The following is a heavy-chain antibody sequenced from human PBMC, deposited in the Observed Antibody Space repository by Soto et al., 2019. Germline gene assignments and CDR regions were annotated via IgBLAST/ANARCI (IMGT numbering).Heavy chain of an antibody. Sequence: ASVKVSCKASGYTFTRYTMHWVRQAPGQGLEWMGWINTSSGNTNYSQKFQGRVTLTRDTSMTTAYMELSSLRSEDTVVYYCARSPRNWGFDYWGLGTLVTVSS. J-gene: IGHJ4*02. CDR2: INTSSGNT. D-gene: IGHD7-27*01. CDR1: GYTFTRYT. CDR3: ARSPRNWGFDY. V-gene: IGHV1-3*04.